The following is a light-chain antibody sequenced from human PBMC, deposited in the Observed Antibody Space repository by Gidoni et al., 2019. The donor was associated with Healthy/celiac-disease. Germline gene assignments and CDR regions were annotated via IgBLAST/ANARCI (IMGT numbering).Light chain of an antibody. V-gene: IGKV1-5*03. J-gene: IGKJ1*01. CDR3: QQYHDYSRT. Sequence: DIQMTQSPSTLSASVGDRVTITCRASQSSSSWLAWYQQKPGQAPKLLIYKASSLQSGVPSRFSGSESGTEFTLTIRSMQPDDFATYYCQQYHDYSRTFGQGTKVEIK. CDR2: KAS. CDR1: QSSSSW.